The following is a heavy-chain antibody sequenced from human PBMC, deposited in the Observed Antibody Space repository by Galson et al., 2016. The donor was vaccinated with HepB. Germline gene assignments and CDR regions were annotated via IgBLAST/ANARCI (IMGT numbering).Heavy chain of an antibody. CDR2: ISGSGRTT. CDR1: GFTFSDYE. CDR3: AREAPADHFDY. D-gene: IGHD6-13*01. J-gene: IGHJ4*02. Sequence: LRLSCAASGFTFSDYEMSWIRQAPGKGLKWVAYISGSGRTTYYEDSVKGRFSIARDNAKNLVSLQMNTLRAEDTAVYFCAREAPADHFDYWGQGTLSPSPQ. V-gene: IGHV3-11*01.